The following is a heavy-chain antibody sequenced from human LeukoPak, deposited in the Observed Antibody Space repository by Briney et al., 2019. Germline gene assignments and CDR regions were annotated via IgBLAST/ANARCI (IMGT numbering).Heavy chain of an antibody. J-gene: IGHJ5*02. D-gene: IGHD1/OR15-1a*01. CDR1: GGSISGYY. CDR2: VYDTGAT. Sequence: SEALSLTCTVSGGSISGYYWSWIRQPPGKRLEWIGYVYDTGATNYNPSLKSRFTISIDTSKNQFSLYLSSVTAADTAVYFCARLPLIATTRGGFDPWGQGTLVTVSS. CDR3: ARLPLIATTRGGFDP. V-gene: IGHV4-59*08.